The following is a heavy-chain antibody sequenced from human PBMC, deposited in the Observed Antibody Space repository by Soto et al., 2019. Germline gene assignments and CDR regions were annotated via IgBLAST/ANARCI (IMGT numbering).Heavy chain of an antibody. CDR2: ISNTGATT. D-gene: IGHD1-1*01. J-gene: IGHJ4*02. CDR3: AKDKPGTTSFDY. V-gene: IGHV3-23*01. Sequence: GGSLILSCSTSGFSITKHAMNWVRQAPGKGLEWVSTISNTGATTYYAASVKGRFTVSRDNSNNTLYLQLNTLRADDTAVYYCAKDKPGTTSFDYWGQGALVNVPA. CDR1: GFSITKHA.